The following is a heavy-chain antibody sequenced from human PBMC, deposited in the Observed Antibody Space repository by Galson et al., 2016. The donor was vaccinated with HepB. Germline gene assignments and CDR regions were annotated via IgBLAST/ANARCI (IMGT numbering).Heavy chain of an antibody. CDR1: GGSISSGGYY. V-gene: IGHV4-31*03. CDR3: ARGHRAGLITMVRGVNILAFDI. J-gene: IGHJ3*02. CDR2: IYNSGST. Sequence: TLSLTCTVSGGSISSGGYYWSWIRQHPGKGLEWIGYIYNSGSTYYNPSLKSRLTISVDTSKNQFSLKLSSVTAADTAVYYCARGHRAGLITMVRGVNILAFDIWGQGTMVTVSS. D-gene: IGHD3-10*01.